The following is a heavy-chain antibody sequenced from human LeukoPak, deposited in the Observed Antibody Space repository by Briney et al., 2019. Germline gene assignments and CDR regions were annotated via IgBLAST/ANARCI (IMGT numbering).Heavy chain of an antibody. J-gene: IGHJ4*02. CDR3: ARMPYCSSTSCYALTIDY. CDR2: ISAYNGNT. CDR1: GYTFTSYG. V-gene: IGHV1-18*01. Sequence: ASVKVSCKASGYTFTSYGISWVRQAPGQGLEWTGWISAYNGNTNYAQKLQGRVTMTTDTSTSTAYMELRSLRSDDTAVYYCARMPYCSSTSCYALTIDYWGQGTLVTVSS. D-gene: IGHD2-2*01.